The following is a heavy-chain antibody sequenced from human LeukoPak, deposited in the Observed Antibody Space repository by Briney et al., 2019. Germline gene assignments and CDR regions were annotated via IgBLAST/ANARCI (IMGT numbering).Heavy chain of an antibody. CDR2: IYYSGTT. J-gene: IGHJ6*03. CDR1: GGSISSYY. V-gene: IGHV4-59*08. Sequence: KTSETLSLTCTVSGGSISSYYWNWIRQPPGKGLEWIGYIYYSGTTNYNPSLRSRVSMSVDTSKNQFSLELSSVTAADTAVYYCARGEVVTLYYYYYMDVWGKGTTVTISS. D-gene: IGHD4-23*01. CDR3: ARGEVVTLYYYYYMDV.